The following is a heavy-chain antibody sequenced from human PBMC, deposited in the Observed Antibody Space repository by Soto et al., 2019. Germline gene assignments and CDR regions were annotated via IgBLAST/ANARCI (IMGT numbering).Heavy chain of an antibody. J-gene: IGHJ5*02. Sequence: SETLSLTCTVSGGSISSYYWSWIRQPPGKGLEWIGYIYYSGSTNYNPSLKSRVTISVDTSKNQFSLKLSSVTAADTAVYYCAGLDYYDSSGYYHPWGKGTPVTVSS. V-gene: IGHV4-59*01. CDR1: GGSISSYY. CDR3: AGLDYYDSSGYYHP. CDR2: IYYSGST. D-gene: IGHD3-22*01.